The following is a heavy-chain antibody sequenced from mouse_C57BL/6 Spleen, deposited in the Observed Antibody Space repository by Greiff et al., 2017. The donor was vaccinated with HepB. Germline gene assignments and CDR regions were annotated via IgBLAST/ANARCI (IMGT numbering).Heavy chain of an antibody. D-gene: IGHD1-1*01. V-gene: IGHV1-72*01. CDR1: GYTFTSYW. CDR3: ARDYYGSSYVGWYFDV. J-gene: IGHJ1*03. CDR2: IDPNSGGT. Sequence: QVQLQHPGAELVKPGASVKLSCKASGYTFTSYWMHWVKQRPGRGLEWIGRIDPNSGGTKYNEKFKSKATLTVDKPSSTAYMQLSSLTSEDSAVYYCARDYYGSSYVGWYFDVWGTGTTVTVSS.